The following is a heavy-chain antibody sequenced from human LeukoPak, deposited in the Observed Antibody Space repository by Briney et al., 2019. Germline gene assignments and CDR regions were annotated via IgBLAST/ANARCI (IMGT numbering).Heavy chain of an antibody. CDR1: GFTFRTYS. J-gene: IGHJ4*02. D-gene: IGHD6-13*01. CDR2: ISSSSSDT. V-gene: IGHV3-21*06. Sequence: GGSLRLSCAASGFTFRTYSMNWVRQAPGNGLECVSSISSSSSDTYYADSVKGRFTISRDDAKNSLYLQMNSLRAEDTAVYYCTSSISSSWHYFEFWGQGTLVTVSS. CDR3: TSSISSSWHYFEF.